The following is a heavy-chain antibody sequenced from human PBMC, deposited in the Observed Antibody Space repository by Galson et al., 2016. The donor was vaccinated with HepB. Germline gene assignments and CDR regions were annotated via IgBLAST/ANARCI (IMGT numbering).Heavy chain of an antibody. CDR2: DSMDGRRK. V-gene: IGHV3-30*03. Sequence: SLRLSCAASGFTFSNYGMHWVRQAPGKGLEWVAADSMDGRRKFYADSVKGRFTISRDNSNSVLFLQMSSLRADDTAVYYCARRHEYCPPVGCSVDYWGQGILVTVSS. J-gene: IGHJ4*02. CDR1: GFTFSNYG. D-gene: IGHD2/OR15-2a*01. CDR3: ARRHEYCPPVGCSVDY.